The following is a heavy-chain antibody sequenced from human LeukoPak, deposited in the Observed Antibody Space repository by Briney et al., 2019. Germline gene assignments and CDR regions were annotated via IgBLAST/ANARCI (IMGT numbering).Heavy chain of an antibody. V-gene: IGHV4-38-2*01. J-gene: IGHJ4*02. CDR3: ARLSGGSGTRGVFDY. CDR1: GYSISGAHY. CDR2: VYHSGST. D-gene: IGHD3-10*01. Sequence: SETLSLTCAISGYSISGAHYWGWIRQPPGKGLEWIGSVYHSGSTYYNSSLKSRVTISVDTSKNQFSLKLSSVTAADTAVYYCARLSGGSGTRGVFDYWGQGTLVTVSS.